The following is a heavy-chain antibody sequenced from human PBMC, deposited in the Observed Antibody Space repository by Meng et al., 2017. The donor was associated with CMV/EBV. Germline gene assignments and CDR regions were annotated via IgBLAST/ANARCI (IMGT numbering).Heavy chain of an antibody. J-gene: IGHJ4*02. CDR3: AKKAGGSGG. V-gene: IGHV3-30*02. CDR2: IRYDGSNK. CDR1: GFTFSSYG. D-gene: IGHD3-10*01. Sequence: GESLKTSCAASGFTFSSYGMHWVRQAPGKGLEWVAFIRYDGSNKYYADPVKGRFTIPRENSKNTLYLQMNSLRAEDTAVYYCAKKAGGSGGWGQGTLVTVSS.